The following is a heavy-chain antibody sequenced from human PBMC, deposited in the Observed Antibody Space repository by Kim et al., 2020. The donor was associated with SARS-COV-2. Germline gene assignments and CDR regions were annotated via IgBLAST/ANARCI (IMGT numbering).Heavy chain of an antibody. V-gene: IGHV4-4*06. CDR3: ARDWRFGITPGGYMDV. J-gene: IGHJ6*03. Sequence: LRSRVTMSVDTSKNQFSLKLSSVTAADTAVYYCARDWRFGITPGGYMDVWGKGTTVTVSS. D-gene: IGHD3-10*01.